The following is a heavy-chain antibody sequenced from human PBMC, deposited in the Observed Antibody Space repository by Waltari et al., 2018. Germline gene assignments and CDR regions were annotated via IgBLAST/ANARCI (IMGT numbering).Heavy chain of an antibody. CDR3: VKGNEIDY. Sequence: GGVVQPGGSLRFSCAAPGFNFTLFGMHWVRQAPGKGLEWVSFISYDGSNENYADSVKGRFTMSRDNSKKMLYVQMNNLRAEDSAVYYCVKGNEIDYWGQGTLVTVSS. V-gene: IGHV3-30*02. J-gene: IGHJ4*02. CDR1: GFNFTLFG. CDR2: ISYDGSNE. D-gene: IGHD1-1*01.